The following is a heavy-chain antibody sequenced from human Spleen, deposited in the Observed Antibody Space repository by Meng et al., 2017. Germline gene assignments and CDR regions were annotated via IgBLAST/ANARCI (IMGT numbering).Heavy chain of an antibody. CDR2: INTKNGNP. D-gene: IGHD2-2*01. V-gene: IGHV7-4-1*02. J-gene: IGHJ4*02. Sequence: QGQLVKYGSELRKPGASVKVSCKASGYTLTSYAINWLRQAPGQGLEWMGWINTKNGNPTYAQGFTGRLVFSLDTSVSTAYLQISGLKADDTAVYFCTRDGYSDCSRTSCFDYWGQGTLVTVSS. CDR3: TRDGYSDCSRTSCFDY. CDR1: GYTLTSYA.